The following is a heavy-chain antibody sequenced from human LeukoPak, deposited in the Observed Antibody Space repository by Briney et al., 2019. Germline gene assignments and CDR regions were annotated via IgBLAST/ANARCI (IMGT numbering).Heavy chain of an antibody. CDR3: ARELRRYFDL. CDR2: IYYSGST. CDR1: GGSISSGGYY. J-gene: IGHJ2*01. V-gene: IGHV4-31*03. Sequence: SETLSLTCTVSGGSISSGGYYWSWIRQHPGKGLEWIGYIYYSGSTYYNPSLESRVTISVDTSKNQFSLKLSSVTAADTAVYYCARELRRYFDLWGRGTLVTVSS.